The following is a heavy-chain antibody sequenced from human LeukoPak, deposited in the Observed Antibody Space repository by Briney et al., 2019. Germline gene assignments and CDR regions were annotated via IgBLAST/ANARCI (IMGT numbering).Heavy chain of an antibody. J-gene: IGHJ5*02. D-gene: IGHD3-10*01. CDR2: INHSGST. CDR1: GGSFSGYY. V-gene: IGHV4-34*01. Sequence: PSETLSLTCAVYGGSFSGYYWRWIRQPPGKGLEWIGEINHSGSTNYNPSLKSRVTISVDTSKNQFSLKLSSVTAADTAVYYCARGSLVRWNRARNWFDPWGQGTLVTVSS. CDR3: ARGSLVRWNRARNWFDP.